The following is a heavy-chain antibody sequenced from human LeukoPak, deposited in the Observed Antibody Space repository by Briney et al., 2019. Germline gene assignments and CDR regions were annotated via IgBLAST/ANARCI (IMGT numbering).Heavy chain of an antibody. V-gene: IGHV3-9*01. CDR3: AKDGYVY. CDR1: GFTFDDYA. Sequence: GGSLRLSCAASGFTFDDYAMHWVRQAPGKGLEWVSGISWNSGSIGYADSVKGRFTISRDNAKNYLYLQMNSLRAEDTALYYCAKDGYVYWGQGTLVTVSS. CDR2: ISWNSGSI. J-gene: IGHJ4*02. D-gene: IGHD5-12*01.